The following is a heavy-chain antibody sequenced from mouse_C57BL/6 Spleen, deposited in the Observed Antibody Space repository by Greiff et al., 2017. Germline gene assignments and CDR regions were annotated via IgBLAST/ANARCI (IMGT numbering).Heavy chain of an antibody. J-gene: IGHJ3*01. CDR2: LYPGSGST. V-gene: IGHV1-55*01. D-gene: IGHD1-1*01. Sequence: QVQLQQPGAELVKPGASVKMSCKASGYTFTSYWITWVKQRPGQGLEWIGDLYPGSGSTNYNEQFKSKAPLTVDTSSSTAYLQLSSLTSEDSAVDYFARTAPYGSSLGFAYGGQGTLVTVSA. CDR1: GYTFTSYW. CDR3: ARTAPYGSSLGFAY.